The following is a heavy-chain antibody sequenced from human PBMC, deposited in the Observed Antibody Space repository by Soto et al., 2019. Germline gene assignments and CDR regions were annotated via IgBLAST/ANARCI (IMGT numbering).Heavy chain of an antibody. J-gene: IGHJ6*02. D-gene: IGHD3-3*01. CDR1: GGSFSGYY. V-gene: IGHV4-34*01. CDR2: VNHSGST. Sequence: SETLSLTCAVYGGSFSGYYWSWIRQPPGKGLEWIGEVNHSGSTNYNPSLKSRVTISVDTSKNQFSLKLSSVTAADTAVYYCARRDLYYYGMDVWGQGTTVTDSS. CDR3: ARRDLYYYGMDV.